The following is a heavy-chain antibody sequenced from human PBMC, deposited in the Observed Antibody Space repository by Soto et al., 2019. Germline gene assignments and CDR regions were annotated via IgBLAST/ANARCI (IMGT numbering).Heavy chain of an antibody. Sequence: EVHLLESGGGLVQPGGSLRLSCAASGFTFSNYAMGWVRQAPGKGLEWVSSISGSGGGTYYADSVKGRFTVSRDNSKATLLLQMNSLRAEDTALYYCAKKKPPGVVAFDYWGQGSLVTVSS. CDR2: ISGSGGGT. D-gene: IGHD3-3*01. CDR3: AKKKPPGVVAFDY. V-gene: IGHV3-23*01. CDR1: GFTFSNYA. J-gene: IGHJ4*02.